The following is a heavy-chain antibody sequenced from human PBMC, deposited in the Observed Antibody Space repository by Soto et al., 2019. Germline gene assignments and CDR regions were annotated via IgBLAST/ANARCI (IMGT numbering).Heavy chain of an antibody. CDR3: ASHLPDSSGYYFANFDC. CDR2: IIPIFGTA. D-gene: IGHD3-22*01. J-gene: IGHJ4*02. Sequence: QVQLVQSGAEVKTPGSSVKVSCKASGGTFSSYGISWVRQAPGQGLEWMGGIIPIFGTANYAQKFQGRVTITADESTSTVYMELSSLRSEDTAVYYCASHLPDSSGYYFANFDCWGQGTLVTVSS. V-gene: IGHV1-69*12. CDR1: GGTFSSYG.